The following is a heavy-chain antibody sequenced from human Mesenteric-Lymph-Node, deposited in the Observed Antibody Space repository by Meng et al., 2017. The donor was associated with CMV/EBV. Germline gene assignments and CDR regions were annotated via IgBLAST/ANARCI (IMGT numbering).Heavy chain of an antibody. CDR2: ISASSVTI. D-gene: IGHD6-13*01. CDR3: ARDRGSSLYYFDY. Sequence: GESLKISCAASGFTFGSYGMSWVRQAPGKGLEWVSYISASSVTIYYADSVKGRFTISRDNSKNTLYLQMNSLRAEDTAVYYCARDRGSSLYYFDYWGQGTLVTVSS. V-gene: IGHV3-48*01. CDR1: GFTFGSYG. J-gene: IGHJ4*02.